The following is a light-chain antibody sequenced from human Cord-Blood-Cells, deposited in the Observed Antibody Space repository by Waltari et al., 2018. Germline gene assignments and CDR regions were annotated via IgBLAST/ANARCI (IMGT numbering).Light chain of an antibody. J-gene: IGLJ1*01. CDR1: SSHVGGYNY. Sequence: QSALTQPPSVSGSPGQSITISCTGTSSHVGGYNYVSWSQQHPGKAPKLMIYDVSNRPSGVSNRFSGSKSGNTASLTISGLQAEDEADYYCSSYTSSSTYVFGTGTKVTVL. V-gene: IGLV2-14*01. CDR2: DVS. CDR3: SSYTSSSTYV.